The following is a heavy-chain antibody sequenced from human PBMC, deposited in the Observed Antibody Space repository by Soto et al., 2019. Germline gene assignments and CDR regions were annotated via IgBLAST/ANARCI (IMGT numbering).Heavy chain of an antibody. J-gene: IGHJ5*02. CDR1: GFTFDEYG. CDR2: ISWNSDSI. D-gene: IGHD3-22*01. V-gene: IGHV3-9*01. CDR3: AKSHTYYFDSSGYYLGP. Sequence: GGSLRLSCAASGFTFDEYGMHWVRQAPGKGLEWVSGISWNSDSIGYADSVKGRFTISRDNAENSLYLQMNSLRAEDTAFYYCAKSHTYYFDSSGYYLGPWGQGTQVTVSS.